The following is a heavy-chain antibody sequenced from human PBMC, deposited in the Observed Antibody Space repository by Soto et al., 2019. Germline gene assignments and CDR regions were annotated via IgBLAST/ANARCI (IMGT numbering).Heavy chain of an antibody. Sequence: GWSLRLSCSASGFTFDDCTMHWGRQAPGKGLEWVSLISWDGGSTYYADSVKGRFTISRDNSKNSLYLQMNSLRTEDTALYYCAKDIRPSSGWYQTGFDYWGQGTLVTVSS. CDR2: ISWDGGST. CDR1: GFTFDDCT. J-gene: IGHJ4*02. CDR3: AKDIRPSSGWYQTGFDY. V-gene: IGHV3-43*01. D-gene: IGHD6-19*01.